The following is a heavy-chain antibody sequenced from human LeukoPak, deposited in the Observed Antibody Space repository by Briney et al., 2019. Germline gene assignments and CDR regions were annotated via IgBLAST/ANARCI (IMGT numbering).Heavy chain of an antibody. V-gene: IGHV4-59*01. CDR1: GGSISSYY. CDR3: ARDRRSCSGGSCYGLDY. D-gene: IGHD2-15*01. J-gene: IGHJ4*02. CDR2: IYYSGST. Sequence: SETLSLTCTVPGGSISSYYWSWIRQPPGKGLEWIGYIYYSGSTNYNPSLKSRVTISVDTSKNQFSLKLSSVTAADTAVYYCARDRRSCSGGSCYGLDYWGQRTLVTVSS.